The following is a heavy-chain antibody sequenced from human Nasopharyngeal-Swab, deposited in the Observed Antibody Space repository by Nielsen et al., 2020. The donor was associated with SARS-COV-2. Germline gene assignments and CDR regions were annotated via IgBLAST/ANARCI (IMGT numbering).Heavy chain of an antibody. CDR3: AREASFYEILTERLYNWFDS. J-gene: IGHJ5*01. Sequence: ASVKVSCKASGYTFTSYGISWVRQAPGQGLEWMGWINGGNGNTKYSQKFQGRATITRDTSASTAHMELSSLTSEDTAVYYCAREASFYEILTERLYNWFDSWGQGTLVTVSS. CDR1: GYTFTSYG. CDR2: INGGNGNT. V-gene: IGHV1-3*01. D-gene: IGHD3-9*01.